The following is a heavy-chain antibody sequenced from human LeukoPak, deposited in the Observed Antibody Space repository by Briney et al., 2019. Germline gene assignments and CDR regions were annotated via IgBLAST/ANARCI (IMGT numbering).Heavy chain of an antibody. D-gene: IGHD6-13*01. Sequence: GASVKVSCKASGYTFTGYHMHWVRQAPGQGLEWMGWINPNSGGTNYAQKFQGRVTMTRDTSISTAYMELSRLRSDDTAVYYCARDEGSSWYFDYWGQGTLVTVSP. CDR2: INPNSGGT. CDR1: GYTFTGYH. CDR3: ARDEGSSWYFDY. V-gene: IGHV1-2*02. J-gene: IGHJ4*02.